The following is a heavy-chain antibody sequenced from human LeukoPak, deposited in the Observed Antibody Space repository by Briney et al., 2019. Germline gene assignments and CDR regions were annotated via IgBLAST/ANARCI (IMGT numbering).Heavy chain of an antibody. CDR2: IWYGGSNK. CDR3: ARDGLRKWEQLGLDY. CDR1: GFTFSSYG. V-gene: IGHV3-33*08. Sequence: GGSLRLSCAASGFTFSSYGMHWVRQAPGKGLEWVAVIWYGGSNKYYADSVKGRFTISRENSKNTLYLQMNSLRAEDTAVYYCARDGLRKWEQLGLDYWGQGTLVTVSS. D-gene: IGHD1-26*01. J-gene: IGHJ4*02.